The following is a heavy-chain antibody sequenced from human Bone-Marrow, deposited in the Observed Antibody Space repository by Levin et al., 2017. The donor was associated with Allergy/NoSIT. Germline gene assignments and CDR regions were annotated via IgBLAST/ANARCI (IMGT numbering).Heavy chain of an antibody. D-gene: IGHD2-2*01. CDR1: GFTFSSYA. CDR3: ARDCREFVADCISTSCYVSYYYYGMDV. V-gene: IGHV3-30-3*01. J-gene: IGHJ6*02. CDR2: ISYDGSNK. Sequence: GGSLRLSCAASGFTFSSYAMHWVRQAPGKGLEWVAVISYDGSNKYYADSVKGRFTISRDNSKNTLYLQMNSLRAEDTAVYYCARDCREFVADCISTSCYVSYYYYGMDVWGQGTTVTVSS.